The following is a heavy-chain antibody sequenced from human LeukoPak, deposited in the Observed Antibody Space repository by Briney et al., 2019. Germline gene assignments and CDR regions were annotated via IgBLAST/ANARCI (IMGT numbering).Heavy chain of an antibody. CDR3: ARGGSYLSAFDI. CDR1: GFTVSSID. V-gene: IGHV3-53*01. D-gene: IGHD1-26*01. CDR2: IYSGGST. J-gene: IGHJ3*02. Sequence: GGSLRLSCAASGFTVSSIDMSWVRRAPGKGQEWVSIIYSGGSTFYADSVKGRFTISRDNSKNTLYLQMNSLRAEDTAVYYCARGGSYLSAFDIWGQGTMVTVSS.